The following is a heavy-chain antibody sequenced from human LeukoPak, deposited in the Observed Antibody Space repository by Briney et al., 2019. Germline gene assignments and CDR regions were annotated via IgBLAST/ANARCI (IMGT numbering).Heavy chain of an antibody. V-gene: IGHV1-69*05. CDR2: IIPIFGTA. CDR3: AIVALYCSGGSCYSSYYYYYMDV. J-gene: IGHJ6*03. CDR1: AGTFSGYA. D-gene: IGHD2-15*01. Sequence: SVKVSCKASAGTFSGYAISWVRQAPGQGLEWMGRIIPIFGTANYAQKFQGRVTITTDESTSTADMELSSLRPEDTAVYYCAIVALYCSGGSCYSSYYYYYMDVWGKGTTVTVSS.